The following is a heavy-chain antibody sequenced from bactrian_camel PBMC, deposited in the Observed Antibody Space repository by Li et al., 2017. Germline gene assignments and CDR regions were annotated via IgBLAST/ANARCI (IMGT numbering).Heavy chain of an antibody. CDR3: NVGLCGTWPPGQDNY. CDR1: GYIDDGTCS. V-gene: IGHV3S53*01. D-gene: IGHD5*01. J-gene: IGHJ4*01. Sequence: HVQLVESGGGSVQAGGSLRLSCAVSGYIDDGTCSMGWARQAPGKQRELVASIIRAGRPSYLDSVKGRFTFAQDNTENAVSLPMNSLKPEDTATYYCNVGLCGTWPPGQDNYWGQGTQVTVS. CDR2: IIRAGRP.